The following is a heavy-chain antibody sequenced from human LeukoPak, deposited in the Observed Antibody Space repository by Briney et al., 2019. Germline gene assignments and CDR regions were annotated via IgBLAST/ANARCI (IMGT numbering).Heavy chain of an antibody. CDR2: FNHSGST. CDR3: ARGLLRYFDWFKYYYGMDV. Sequence: PSETLSLTCAVYGGSFSGYYWSWIRQPPGKGLEWIGEFNHSGSTNYNPSLKSRVTISVDTSKNQFSLKLSSVTAADTAVYYCARGLLRYFDWFKYYYGMDVWGQGTTVTVSS. D-gene: IGHD3-9*01. J-gene: IGHJ6*02. CDR1: GGSFSGYY. V-gene: IGHV4-34*01.